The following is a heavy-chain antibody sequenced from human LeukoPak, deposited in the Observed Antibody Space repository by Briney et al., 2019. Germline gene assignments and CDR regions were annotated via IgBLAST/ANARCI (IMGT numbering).Heavy chain of an antibody. CDR1: GFTFSRSA. J-gene: IGHJ4*02. D-gene: IGHD3-22*01. CDR3: AKDGLYYDGSEHVYYFDS. V-gene: IGHV3-23*01. Sequence: GSLLLSCAASGFTFSRSAMTWVRQGPGTGLEFVASIIYSGGATYYADSVKGRFAISRDNSKNTLYLQMNSLRAEDTALYYCAKDGLYYDGSEHVYYFDSWGQGTLVTVSS. CDR2: IIYSGGAT.